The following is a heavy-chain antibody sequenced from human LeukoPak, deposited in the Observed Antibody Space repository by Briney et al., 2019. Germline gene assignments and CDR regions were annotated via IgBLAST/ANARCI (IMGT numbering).Heavy chain of an antibody. V-gene: IGHV1-3*01. D-gene: IGHD2-15*01. CDR2: INAGNGNT. CDR3: ARATRVPLYYFDY. J-gene: IGHJ4*02. Sequence: ASVKVSCKASGYTFTSYAMHWVRQAPGQRLEWMGWINAGNGNTKYSQKFRGRVTITRDTSASTAYMELSSLRSEDTAVYYCARATRVPLYYFDYWGQGTLVTVSS. CDR1: GYTFTSYA.